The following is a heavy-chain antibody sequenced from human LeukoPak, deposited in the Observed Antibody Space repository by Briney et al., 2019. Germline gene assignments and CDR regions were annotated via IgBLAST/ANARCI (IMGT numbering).Heavy chain of an antibody. CDR1: GGSFSGYY. Sequence: SETLSLTCAVYGGSFSGYYWSWIRQPPGKGLEWIGYIYYSGSTNYNPSLKSRVTISVDTSKNQFSLKLSSVTAADTAVYYCARRVGYCSSTSCYIWFDPWGRGTLVTVSS. CDR3: ARRVGYCSSTSCYIWFDP. V-gene: IGHV4-59*08. D-gene: IGHD2-2*02. CDR2: IYYSGST. J-gene: IGHJ5*02.